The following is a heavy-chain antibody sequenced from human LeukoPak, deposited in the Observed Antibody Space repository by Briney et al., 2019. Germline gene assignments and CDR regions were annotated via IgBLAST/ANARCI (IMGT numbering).Heavy chain of an antibody. J-gene: IGHJ3*02. CDR1: GYTLTELS. Sequence: ASVKVSCKVSGYTLTELSMHWVRQAPGKGLEWMGGFDPEDGETIYAQKFQGRVTMTEDTSTDTAYMELSSLRSGDTAVYYCATGQYSSGWYGVHAFDIWGQGTMVTVSS. CDR2: FDPEDGET. V-gene: IGHV1-24*01. D-gene: IGHD6-19*01. CDR3: ATGQYSSGWYGVHAFDI.